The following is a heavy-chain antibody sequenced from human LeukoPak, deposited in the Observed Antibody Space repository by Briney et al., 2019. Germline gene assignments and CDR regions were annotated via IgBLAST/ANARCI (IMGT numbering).Heavy chain of an antibody. CDR1: GGTFSSYA. Sequence: SVKVSCKASGGTFSSYAISWVRQAPGQGLEWMGGIIPIFGTANSAQKFQGRVTITADESTSTAYIELSSLRSEDTAVYYCARDGAYYYDSSGYYPRSSYNWFDPWGQGTLVTVSS. CDR2: IIPIFGTA. J-gene: IGHJ5*02. CDR3: ARDGAYYYDSSGYYPRSSYNWFDP. D-gene: IGHD3-22*01. V-gene: IGHV1-69*01.